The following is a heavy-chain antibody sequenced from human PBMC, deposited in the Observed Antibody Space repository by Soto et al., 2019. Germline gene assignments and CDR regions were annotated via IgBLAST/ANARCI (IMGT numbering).Heavy chain of an antibody. CDR2: ISSNGGRT. Sequence: GGSLRLSCAASGFTFSSYAMHWVRQAPGKGLEYVSDISSNGGRTYYANSVKGRFTISRDNSKNTLYLQMGSLRAEDMAVYYCARYIASAGGVDFWGQGTLVTVSS. D-gene: IGHD6-13*01. V-gene: IGHV3-64*01. CDR3: ARYIASAGGVDF. CDR1: GFTFSSYA. J-gene: IGHJ4*02.